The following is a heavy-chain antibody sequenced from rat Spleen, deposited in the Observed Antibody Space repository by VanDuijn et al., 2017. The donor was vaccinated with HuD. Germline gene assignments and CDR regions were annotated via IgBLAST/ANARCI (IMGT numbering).Heavy chain of an antibody. Sequence: EVQLVESGGGLVQSGRSLKLSCAASGFTFSNYGMAWVRQAPTKGLEWVATISYDGTSTYYRDSVKGRFTISRDNAKSTLYLQMDSLRSEDTATYYCARHMVPGYNYFDYWGQGVMVTVSS. CDR2: ISYDGTST. CDR1: GFTFSNYG. D-gene: IGHD1-4*01. J-gene: IGHJ2*01. V-gene: IGHV5-29*01. CDR3: ARHMVPGYNYFDY.